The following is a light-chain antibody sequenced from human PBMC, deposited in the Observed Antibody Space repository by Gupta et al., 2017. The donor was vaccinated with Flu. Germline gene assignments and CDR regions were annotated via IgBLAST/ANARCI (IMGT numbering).Light chain of an antibody. J-gene: IGLJ3*02. CDR3: SAWDSSLNDAV. V-gene: IGLV10-54*04. Sequence: QAGLPHPPSVSKGLRPTATLTCTGNSNNVGNQVAAWLQQPQGHPPKVLFDRNNNRPSGISERFSASTSGNTASLTITGLQPEDEADYYCSAWDSSLNDAVFGGGTKVTVL. CDR2: RNN. CDR1: SNNVGNQV.